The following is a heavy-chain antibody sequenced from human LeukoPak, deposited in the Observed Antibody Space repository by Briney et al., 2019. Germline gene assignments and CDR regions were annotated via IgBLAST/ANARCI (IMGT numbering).Heavy chain of an antibody. CDR3: ARDRGGNSHDAFDI. CDR2: ISSSSSYI. V-gene: IGHV3-21*01. D-gene: IGHD4-23*01. Sequence: ASMKVSCKASGGTFSSYSMNWVRQAPGKGLEWVSSISSSSSYIYYADSVKGRFTISRDNSKNTLYLQMNSLRAEDTAVYYCARDRGGNSHDAFDIWGQGTMVTVSS. J-gene: IGHJ3*02. CDR1: GGTFSSYS.